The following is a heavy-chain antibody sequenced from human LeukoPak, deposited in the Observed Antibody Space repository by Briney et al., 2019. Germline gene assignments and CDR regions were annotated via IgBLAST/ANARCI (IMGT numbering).Heavy chain of an antibody. Sequence: PSETLSLTCTVPGGSISSYYWSWIRQPAGKGLEWIGRIYTSGSTNYNPSLKSRVTMSVDTSKNQFSLKLSSVTAADTAVYYCARDRELWFGESHYFDYWGQGTLVTVSS. J-gene: IGHJ4*02. D-gene: IGHD3-10*01. CDR1: GGSISSYY. CDR2: IYTSGST. CDR3: ARDRELWFGESHYFDY. V-gene: IGHV4-4*07.